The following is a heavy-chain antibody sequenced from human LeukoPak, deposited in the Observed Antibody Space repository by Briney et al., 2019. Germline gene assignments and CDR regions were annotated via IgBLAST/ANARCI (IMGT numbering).Heavy chain of an antibody. CDR1: GGSIISYY. Sequence: SETLSLTCTVSGGSIISYYWSWIRQPPGKGLEWIGYIYYSGSTNYNPSLRSRVTISVDTSKNQFSLKLSSATAADTAVYFCARRAINSVMFDYWGQGTLVTVSS. D-gene: IGHD3-16*01. J-gene: IGHJ4*02. CDR2: IYYSGST. CDR3: ARRAINSVMFDY. V-gene: IGHV4-59*08.